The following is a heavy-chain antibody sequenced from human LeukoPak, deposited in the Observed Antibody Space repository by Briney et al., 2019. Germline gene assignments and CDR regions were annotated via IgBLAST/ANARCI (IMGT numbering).Heavy chain of an antibody. V-gene: IGHV5-51*01. CDR3: ARATTAFDY. Sequence: KISCKASGYALTTHWIAWVRQMPGKGLEWMGLISPGDFETRYSPSFEGQVTISADKSINTAYLQWSSLKASDTATYYCARATTAFDYWGQGTLVSVSS. CDR1: GYALTTHW. CDR2: ISPGDFET. D-gene: IGHD2-21*02. J-gene: IGHJ4*02.